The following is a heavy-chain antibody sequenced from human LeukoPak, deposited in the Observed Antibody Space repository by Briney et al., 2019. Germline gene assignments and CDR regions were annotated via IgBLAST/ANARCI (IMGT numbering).Heavy chain of an antibody. CDR3: AREVNYGSGSYQQHNNWFDP. Sequence: SQTLSLTCTVSGGSISSGGYYWSWIRQHPGKGLEWIGYIYYSGSTYYNPSLKSRVTISVDTSKNQFSLKLSSVTAADTAVYYCAREVNYGSGSYQQHNNWFDPWGQGTLVTVSS. CDR1: GGSISSGGYY. J-gene: IGHJ5*02. D-gene: IGHD3-10*01. CDR2: IYYSGST. V-gene: IGHV4-31*03.